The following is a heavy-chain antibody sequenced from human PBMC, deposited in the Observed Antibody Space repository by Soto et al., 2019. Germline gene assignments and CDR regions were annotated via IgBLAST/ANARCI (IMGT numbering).Heavy chain of an antibody. D-gene: IGHD6-6*01. J-gene: IGHJ4*02. CDR3: ARDLTTSSSF. CDR2: IDSDGSST. Sequence: PGGSLRLSCAASGFTFSSFWMHWVRQTPGKGLMWVSRIDSDGSSTAYADSVKGRFTISRDNAKSTLYLQMNSLRAEDTAVYYCARDLTTSSSFWGQGALVTVS. CDR1: GFTFSSFW. V-gene: IGHV3-74*01.